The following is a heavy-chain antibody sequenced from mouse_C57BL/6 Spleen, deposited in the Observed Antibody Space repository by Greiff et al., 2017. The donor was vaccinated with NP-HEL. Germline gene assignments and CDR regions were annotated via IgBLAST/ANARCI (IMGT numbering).Heavy chain of an antibody. CDR3: ARHEEHYYGSSYGNYFDY. D-gene: IGHD1-1*01. V-gene: IGHV1-62-2*01. J-gene: IGHJ2*01. Sequence: QVHVKQSGAELVKPGASVKLSCKASGYTFTEYTIHWVKQRSGQGLEWIGWFYPGSGSIKYNEKFKDKATLTADKSSSTVYMELSRLTSEDSAVYFWARHEEHYYGSSYGNYFDYWGQGTTLTVSS. CDR1: GYTFTEYT. CDR2: FYPGSGSI.